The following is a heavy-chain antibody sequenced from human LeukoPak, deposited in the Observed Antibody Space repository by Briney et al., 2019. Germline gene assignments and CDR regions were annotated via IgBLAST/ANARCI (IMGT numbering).Heavy chain of an antibody. V-gene: IGHV4-34*01. Sequence: SETLSLTCAVYGGSLSGYYWSWIRQPPGKGLEWIGEINHSGSTNYNPSLKSRVTISVDTSKNQFSLKLSSVTAADTAVYYCARARRYCSGGSCYYFDYWGQGTLVTVSS. CDR2: INHSGST. J-gene: IGHJ4*02. CDR1: GGSLSGYY. D-gene: IGHD2-15*01. CDR3: ARARRYCSGGSCYYFDY.